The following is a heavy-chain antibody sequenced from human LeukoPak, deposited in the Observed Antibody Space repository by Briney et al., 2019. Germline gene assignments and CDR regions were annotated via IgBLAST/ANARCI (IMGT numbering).Heavy chain of an antibody. CDR1: GYTFNSYC. Sequence: GASVNVSCKASGYTFNSYCLTWVRQAPGQGPEWMGWISAYNGNTNYAQKLQGRVTMTTDTSTSTAYMDLRSLRSDDTAVYYCARDGYNSFDYWGQGTLVTVSS. V-gene: IGHV1-18*01. CDR3: ARDGYNSFDY. D-gene: IGHD5-24*01. CDR2: ISAYNGNT. J-gene: IGHJ4*02.